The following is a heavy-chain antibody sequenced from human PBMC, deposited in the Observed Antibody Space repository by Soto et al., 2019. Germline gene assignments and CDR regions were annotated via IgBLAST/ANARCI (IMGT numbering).Heavy chain of an antibody. J-gene: IGHJ4*02. D-gene: IGHD4-17*01. Sequence: GGSLRLSCAASGFTFSSYAMSWVRQAPGKGLEWVSAISGSGGSTYYADSVKGRFTISRDNSKNTLYLQMNSLRAEDTAVYYCARRHRYGDYADFDYWGQGTLVTVSS. CDR3: ARRHRYGDYADFDY. V-gene: IGHV3-23*01. CDR2: ISGSGGST. CDR1: GFTFSSYA.